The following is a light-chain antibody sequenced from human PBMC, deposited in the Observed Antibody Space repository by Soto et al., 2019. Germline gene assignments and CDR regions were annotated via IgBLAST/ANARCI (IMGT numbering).Light chain of an antibody. CDR3: SSYTSSSTLV. Sequence: QSVLTQPASVSGSPGQSITISCTGTSSDVGGYRFVSWYQQLPGKAPTLMICDVTYRPSGVSDRFSGSKSGNTASLTLSGLQAEDEADYYCSSYTSSSTLVFGGWTQLTV. CDR2: DVT. J-gene: IGLJ2*01. CDR1: SSDVGGYRF. V-gene: IGLV2-14*01.